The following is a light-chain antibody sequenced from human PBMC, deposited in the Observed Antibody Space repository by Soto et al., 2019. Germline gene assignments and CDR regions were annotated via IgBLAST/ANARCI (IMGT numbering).Light chain of an antibody. CDR1: SSDIGSYNF. J-gene: IGLJ1*01. CDR3: SAYAGSNTFVV. CDR2: EVN. Sequence: QSALTQPAPVYGSPGQSLTISCTGTSSDIGSYNFVSWYQQHPDKAPKLMVYEVNNRPSGISNRFSGSKSGNTASLTISGLQSEDEAEYFCSAYAGSNTFVVFGTGTKVTVL. V-gene: IGLV2-14*01.